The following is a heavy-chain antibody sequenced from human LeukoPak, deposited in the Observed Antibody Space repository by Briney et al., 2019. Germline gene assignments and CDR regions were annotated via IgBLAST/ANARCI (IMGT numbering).Heavy chain of an antibody. D-gene: IGHD6-13*01. CDR1: GYTFTSYG. V-gene: IGHV1-18*01. CDR3: ARTLGSSCWGDYYFDY. J-gene: IGHJ4*02. Sequence: ASVKVSCKASGYTFTSYGISWVRQAPGQGLEWMGWISAYNGNTNYAQKLQGRVTMTTDTSTSTAYMELRSVRSDDTAVYYCARTLGSSCWGDYYFDYWGQGTLVTVSS. CDR2: ISAYNGNT.